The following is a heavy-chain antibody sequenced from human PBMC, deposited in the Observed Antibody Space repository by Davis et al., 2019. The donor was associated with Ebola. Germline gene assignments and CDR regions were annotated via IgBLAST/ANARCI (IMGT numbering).Heavy chain of an antibody. J-gene: IGHJ6*04. CDR1: GDSVFGKNGA. D-gene: IGHD3-16*01. V-gene: IGHV6-1*01. Sequence: HSQTLSLTCAISGDSVFGKNGAWNWIRQSPSRGLEWLGRTYYTSKWHNDYGESVKSRITINPDTSKNQLSLQLNSVTPEDTAVYYCVRGWGRSGLDVWGKGTTVTVSS. CDR2: TYYTSKWHN. CDR3: VRGWGRSGLDV.